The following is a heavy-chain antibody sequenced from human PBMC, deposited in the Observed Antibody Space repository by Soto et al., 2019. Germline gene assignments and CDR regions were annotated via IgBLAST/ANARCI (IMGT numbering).Heavy chain of an antibody. J-gene: IGHJ4*02. CDR3: ARYYWSLRYFDL. CDR2: VSHIGSA. V-gene: IGHV4-4*07. Sequence: SETLSLTCSVSGASISTHSWSWLRLPAGKGLEWIGHVSHIGSADYSPSLKSRVTMSVDTSKNQFSLKLSSVSAADTAVYYCARYYWSLRYFDLWGQGTLVTVSS. CDR1: GASISTHS. D-gene: IGHD3-10*01.